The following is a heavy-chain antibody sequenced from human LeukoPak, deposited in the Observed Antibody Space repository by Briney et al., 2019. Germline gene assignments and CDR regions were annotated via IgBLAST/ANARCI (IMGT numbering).Heavy chain of an antibody. CDR1: GGSISSGGYY. CDR3: ARDLAGNPGPFDY. J-gene: IGHJ4*02. CDR2: IYYSGST. D-gene: IGHD7-27*01. V-gene: IGHV4-31*03. Sequence: SQTLSLTCTVSGGSISSGGYYWSSIRQHPGKGLEWIGYIYYSGSTYYNPSLKSRVTISVDTSKNQFSLKLSSVTAADTAVYYCARDLAGNPGPFDYWGQGTLVTISP.